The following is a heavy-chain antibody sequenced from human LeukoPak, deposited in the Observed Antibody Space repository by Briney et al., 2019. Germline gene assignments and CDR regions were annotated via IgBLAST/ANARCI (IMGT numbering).Heavy chain of an antibody. CDR3: ARDWVVGATFIVYYYYGMDV. D-gene: IGHD1-26*01. CDR2: INPSGGST. CDR1: GYTFTSYY. J-gene: IGHJ6*02. V-gene: IGHV1-46*01. Sequence: ASVKVSCKASGYTFTSYYMHWVRQAPGQGLEWMGIINPSGGSTSYAQKFQGRVTMTRDTSTSTVYMELRSLRSDDTAVYYCARDWVVGATFIVYYYYGMDVWGQGTTVTVSS.